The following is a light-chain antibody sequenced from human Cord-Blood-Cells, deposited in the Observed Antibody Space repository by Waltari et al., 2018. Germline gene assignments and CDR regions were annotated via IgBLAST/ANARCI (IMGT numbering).Light chain of an antibody. Sequence: QSALTQPRSVSGSPGPSVTISCTGTSSDVGGYNYVSWYQQHPGKAPKLMIYDVSKRPSGVPDRFSGSKSGNTASLTISGLQADDEADYYCCSYAGSYTVVFGGGTKLTVL. CDR1: SSDVGGYNY. CDR3: CSYAGSYTVV. CDR2: DVS. J-gene: IGLJ2*01. V-gene: IGLV2-11*01.